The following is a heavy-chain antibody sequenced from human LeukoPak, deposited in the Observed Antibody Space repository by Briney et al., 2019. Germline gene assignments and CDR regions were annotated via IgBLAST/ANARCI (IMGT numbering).Heavy chain of an antibody. CDR3: AKVQRYDFLSGYHSDVDY. D-gene: IGHD3-3*01. CDR1: GFTFSSYG. V-gene: IGHV3-30*02. Sequence: GGSLRLSCAASGFTFSSYGMHWVRQAPGKGLEWVAFIRYDGSNKYYADSVKGRFTISRDNSKNTLYLQMNSLRAEDTAVYYCAKVQRYDFLSGYHSDVDYSGQGTLVTVSS. CDR2: IRYDGSNK. J-gene: IGHJ4*02.